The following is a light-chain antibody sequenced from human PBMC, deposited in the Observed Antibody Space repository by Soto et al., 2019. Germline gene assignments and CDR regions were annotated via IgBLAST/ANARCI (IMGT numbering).Light chain of an antibody. CDR2: ENN. V-gene: IGLV1-47*01. CDR1: TSNIGSSS. CDR3: ATWDDSLSGPV. J-gene: IGLJ2*01. Sequence: QSVLTQPPSASGTPGQRVTISCSGSTSNIGSSSVYWYQQLPGTAPKLFIYENNRRPSGVPDRFSGSKSGTSASLAISGLRSEDEADCYCATWDDSLSGPVFGGGTKLTVL.